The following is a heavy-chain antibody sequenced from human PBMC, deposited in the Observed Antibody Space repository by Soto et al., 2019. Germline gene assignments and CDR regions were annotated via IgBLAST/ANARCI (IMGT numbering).Heavy chain of an antibody. CDR3: ARVMWVYSGSLGCDY. CDR2: IWYDGSNK. D-gene: IGHD1-26*01. Sequence: QVQLVESGGGVVQPGRSLRLSCAASGFTFSSYGMHWVRQAPGKGLEWVAVIWYDGSNKYYADSVKGRFTISRDNSKNTLYLQMNSLRAEDTAVYYCARVMWVYSGSLGCDYWGQGTLVTVSS. J-gene: IGHJ4*02. CDR1: GFTFSSYG. V-gene: IGHV3-33*01.